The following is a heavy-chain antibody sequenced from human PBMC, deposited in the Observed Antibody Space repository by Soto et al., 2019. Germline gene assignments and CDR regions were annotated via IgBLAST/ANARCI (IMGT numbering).Heavy chain of an antibody. CDR2: ISYDGSNK. D-gene: IGHD3-10*01. CDR1: GFTFSSYG. V-gene: IGHV3-30*18. CDR3: AKDRSLVRGPMPY. Sequence: GGSVRLSCGASGFTFSSYGMHWVRQAPGEGLEWVAVISYDGSNKYYADSVKGRFTISRDNSKNTLYLQMNSLRAEDTAVYYCAKDRSLVRGPMPYWGQGTLGTSPQ. J-gene: IGHJ4*02.